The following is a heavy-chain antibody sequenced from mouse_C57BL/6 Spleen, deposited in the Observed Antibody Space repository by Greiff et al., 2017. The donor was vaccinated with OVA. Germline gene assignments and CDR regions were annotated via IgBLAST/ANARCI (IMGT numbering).Heavy chain of an antibody. Sequence: DVHLVESGGGLVKPGGSLKLSCAASGFTFSSYAMSWVRQTPEKRLEWVATISDGGSYTYYPDNVKGRFTISRDNAKNNLYLQMSHLKSEDTAMYYCARDHYGPFDYWGQGTTLTVSS. CDR2: ISDGGSYT. D-gene: IGHD1-1*02. CDR3: ARDHYGPFDY. V-gene: IGHV5-4*01. CDR1: GFTFSSYA. J-gene: IGHJ2*01.